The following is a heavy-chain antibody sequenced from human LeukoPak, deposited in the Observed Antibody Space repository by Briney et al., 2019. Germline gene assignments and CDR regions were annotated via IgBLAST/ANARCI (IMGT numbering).Heavy chain of an antibody. V-gene: IGHV1-18*01. CDR3: AREAARAVFGAFDI. Sequence: ASVKVSCRASGYTFTSYGISWVRQAPGQGLEWMGWIRAYNGNTNYAQKLQGRVTMTTDTSTSTAYMELRSPRSDDTAVYYCAREAARAVFGAFDIWGQGTMVTVSS. CDR1: GYTFTSYG. D-gene: IGHD6-6*01. CDR2: IRAYNGNT. J-gene: IGHJ3*02.